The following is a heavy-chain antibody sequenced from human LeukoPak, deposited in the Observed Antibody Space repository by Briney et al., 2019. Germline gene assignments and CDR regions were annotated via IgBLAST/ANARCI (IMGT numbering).Heavy chain of an antibody. CDR1: GFTFDDYA. CDR3: ARDYLDYYMDV. V-gene: IGHV3-9*01. CDR2: ISWNSGSI. J-gene: IGHJ6*03. Sequence: GGSLRLSCAASGFTFDDYAMHWVRQAPGKGLEWVSGISWNSGSIGYADSVKGRFTISRDNAKNSLYLQMNSLRAEDTAVYYCARDYLDYYMDVWGKGTTVTISS.